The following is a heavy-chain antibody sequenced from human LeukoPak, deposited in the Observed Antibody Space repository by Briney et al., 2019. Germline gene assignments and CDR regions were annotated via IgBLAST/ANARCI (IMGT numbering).Heavy chain of an antibody. CDR1: GFTFSSYA. Sequence: TGGSLRLSCAASGFTFSSYAMSWVRQAPGKGLEWVSAIRGSGGSTYYADSVKGRFTISRDNSKNTLYLQMNSLRAEDTAVYYCAKSRLKDWGSYWGQGTLVTVSS. V-gene: IGHV3-23*01. CDR3: AKSRLKDWGSY. D-gene: IGHD3-16*01. CDR2: IRGSGGST. J-gene: IGHJ4*02.